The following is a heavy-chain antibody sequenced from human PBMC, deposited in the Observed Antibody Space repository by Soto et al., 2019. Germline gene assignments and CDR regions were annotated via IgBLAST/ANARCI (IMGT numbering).Heavy chain of an antibody. CDR3: AKADQIAMVRGVIGNYFDY. CDR2: ISWNSGSI. V-gene: IGHV3-9*01. D-gene: IGHD3-10*01. CDR1: GFTFDDYA. J-gene: IGHJ4*02. Sequence: PGGSLRLSCAASGFTFDDYAMHWVRQAPGKGLEWVSGISWNSGSIGYADSVKGRFTISRDNAKNSLYLQMNSLRAEDTALYYCAKADQIAMVRGVIGNYFDYWGQGTLVTVSS.